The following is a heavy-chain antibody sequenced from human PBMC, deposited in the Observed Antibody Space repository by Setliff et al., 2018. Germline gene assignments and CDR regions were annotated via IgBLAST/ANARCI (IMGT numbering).Heavy chain of an antibody. V-gene: IGHV4-38-2*01. Sequence: SETLSLTCAVSGYSISSGYYWGWIRQPPGKGLEWIGEINHSGSTNYNPSLKSRVTISVDTSKNQFSLKLSSVTAADTAVYYCARVPNFWSGYFDYWGQGTLVTVSS. CDR3: ARVPNFWSGYFDY. CDR2: INHSGST. CDR1: GYSISSGYY. D-gene: IGHD3-3*01. J-gene: IGHJ4*02.